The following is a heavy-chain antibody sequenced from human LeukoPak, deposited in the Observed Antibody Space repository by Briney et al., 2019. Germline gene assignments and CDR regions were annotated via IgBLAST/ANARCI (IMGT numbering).Heavy chain of an antibody. V-gene: IGHV4-31*03. J-gene: IGHJ2*01. CDR1: GGSISSGRYW. D-gene: IGHD3-3*01. CDR2: VYNSGST. Sequence: PSETLSLTRTVSGGSISSGRYWRSWIRQHPGKGLEWIGYVYNSGSTYYSPSLRSRLSMSVDTSKNQFSLNLRSVTAADAAVYYCARAILTASGSVWYFDLWGRGTLVTVSS. CDR3: ARAILTASGSVWYFDL.